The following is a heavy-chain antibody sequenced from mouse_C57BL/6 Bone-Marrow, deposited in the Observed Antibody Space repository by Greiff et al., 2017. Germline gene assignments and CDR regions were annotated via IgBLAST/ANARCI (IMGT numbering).Heavy chain of an antibody. J-gene: IGHJ2*01. CDR1: GYTFTSYW. Sequence: QVQLQQPGAELVKPGASVKLSCKASGYTFTSYWMQWVKQRPGQGLEWIGEIDPSDSYTNSNQKFKGKATLTVDTSSRTAYMPLSSLTSEDSAVYYCARVPVTAVVHYDYWGQGTTLTGSS. CDR3: ARVPVTAVVHYDY. V-gene: IGHV1-50*01. D-gene: IGHD1-1*01. CDR2: IDPSDSYT.